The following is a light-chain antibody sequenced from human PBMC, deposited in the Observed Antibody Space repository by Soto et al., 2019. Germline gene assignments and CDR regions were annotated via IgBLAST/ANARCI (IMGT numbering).Light chain of an antibody. V-gene: IGLV2-14*03. CDR2: DVG. CDR3: SSYTAFTTYV. J-gene: IGLJ1*01. CDR1: NSDVGAYSY. Sequence: QSVLTQPASVSGSPGQSITISCTGTNSDVGAYSYVSWYQQYPGKAPKLLIYDVGARPSGISDRFSGSKSGNTVSLTISGLQAEDEADYYCSSYTAFTTYVFGSGTKATVL.